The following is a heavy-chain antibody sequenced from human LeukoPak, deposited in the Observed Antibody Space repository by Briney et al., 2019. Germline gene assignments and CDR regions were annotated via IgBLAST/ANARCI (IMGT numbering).Heavy chain of an antibody. CDR2: INSDGSST. V-gene: IGHV3-74*01. J-gene: IGHJ3*02. Sequence: GGSLRLSCAASGFTFSSYWMHWVRQAPGKGLVWVSRINSDGSSTSYAGSVKGRFTISRDNAKNTLYLQMNSLRAEDTAVYYCASGRLYSSSSIHAFDIWGQGTMVTVSS. CDR1: GFTFSSYW. CDR3: ASGRLYSSSSIHAFDI. D-gene: IGHD6-6*01.